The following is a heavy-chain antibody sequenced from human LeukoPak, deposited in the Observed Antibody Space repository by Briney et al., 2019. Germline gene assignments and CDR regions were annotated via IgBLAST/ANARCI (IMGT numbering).Heavy chain of an antibody. J-gene: IGHJ6*02. D-gene: IGHD6-19*01. CDR3: ARDHSSGWHLYYYGMGV. CDR1: GGSISNYY. Sequence: SKTLSLTCTVSGGSISNYYWSWVRQPPGKGLEWIGYIYYSGSTNYNPSLKSRVIISVDTSKNQFSLKLSSVTAADTAVYYCARDHSSGWHLYYYGMGVWGQGTTVTVSS. CDR2: IYYSGST. V-gene: IGHV4-59*08.